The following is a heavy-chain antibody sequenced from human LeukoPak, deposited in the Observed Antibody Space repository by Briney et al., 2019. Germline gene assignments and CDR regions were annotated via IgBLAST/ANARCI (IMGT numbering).Heavy chain of an antibody. CDR3: AVYSSGWYP. Sequence: ASVTVSCKASGYTFTSYYMHWVRQAPGQGLEWMGIINPSGGSTVYAQKFQGRVTMTRDTSTSTVYMELSSLRSDDTAVYYCAVYSSGWYPWGQGNLVTVSS. CDR2: INPSGGST. CDR1: GYTFTSYY. V-gene: IGHV1-46*01. D-gene: IGHD6-19*01. J-gene: IGHJ5*02.